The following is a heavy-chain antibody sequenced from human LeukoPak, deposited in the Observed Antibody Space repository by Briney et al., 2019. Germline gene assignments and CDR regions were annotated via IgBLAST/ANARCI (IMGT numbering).Heavy chain of an antibody. CDR1: GGSLSSYH. Sequence: SETLSLTCTVSGGSLSSYHWSWIRQPPGEGLEWIGYIYYTGSTNYNPSLNSRVTISVDTSKHQFSLKLSSVTAADTAVYYCARGDWYYYYYYMDVWGKGTTVTISS. D-gene: IGHD3/OR15-3a*01. CDR3: ARGDWYYYYYYMDV. J-gene: IGHJ6*03. V-gene: IGHV4-59*01. CDR2: IYYTGST.